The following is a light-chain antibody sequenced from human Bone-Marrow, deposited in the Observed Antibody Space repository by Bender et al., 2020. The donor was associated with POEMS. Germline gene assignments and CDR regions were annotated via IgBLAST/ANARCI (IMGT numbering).Light chain of an antibody. CDR1: SSDVGSYNL. J-gene: IGLJ3*02. CDR3: CSFVGSSTWV. CDR2: EGT. Sequence: QSALTQPASVSGSPGQSITISCTGTSSDVGSYNLVSWYQQHPGKAPKLMIYEGTERPSGVSNRFSGSKSGNTASLTISGLRAEDEGDYHCCSFVGSSTWVFGGGTKLTVL. V-gene: IGLV2-23*01.